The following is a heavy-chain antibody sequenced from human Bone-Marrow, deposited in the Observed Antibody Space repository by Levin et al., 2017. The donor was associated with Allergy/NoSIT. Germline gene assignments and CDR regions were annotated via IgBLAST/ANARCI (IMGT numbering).Heavy chain of an antibody. CDR3: ARDPFAYNFGSGSYLDY. V-gene: IGHV3-74*01. CDR2: INRGGTST. CDR1: GFAFSNYW. D-gene: IGHD3-10*01. Sequence: GGSLRLSCAASGFAFSNYWMHWVRQAPGKGLVWVSRINRGGTSTTYADAGKGRFTISRDNAKNTLYLQMNSLRAEDTAVYYCARDPFAYNFGSGSYLDYWGQGTLVSVSS. J-gene: IGHJ4*02.